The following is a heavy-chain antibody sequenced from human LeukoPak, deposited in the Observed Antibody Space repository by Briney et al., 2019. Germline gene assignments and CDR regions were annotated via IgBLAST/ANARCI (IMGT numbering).Heavy chain of an antibody. CDR1: GGSISIYY. J-gene: IGHJ6*03. Sequence: PSETLSLTCTVSGGSISIYYWNWIRQPAGKGPEWIGRIFTTGITNYNPSLKSRVTMSVDTAKKQFSMNLSSVTAADTAVYYCARESSGTYYNPLGYMDVWGKGTTVTVSS. CDR2: IFTTGIT. V-gene: IGHV4-4*07. CDR3: ARESSGTYYNPLGYMDV. D-gene: IGHD3-10*01.